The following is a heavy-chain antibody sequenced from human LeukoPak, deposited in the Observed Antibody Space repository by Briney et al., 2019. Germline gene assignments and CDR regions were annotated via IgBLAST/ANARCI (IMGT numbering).Heavy chain of an antibody. J-gene: IGHJ4*02. CDR2: ISAYNGNT. V-gene: IGHV1-18*01. CDR3: ARVRIAARRLIDY. Sequence: ASLTVSCTASGYTYTSYGISWVRQAPGQGLEWMGWISAYNGNTNYAQKLQGRVTMTTDTSTSTAYMELRSLRSDDTAVYYCARVRIAARRLIDYWGRGTLVTASS. CDR1: GYTYTSYG. D-gene: IGHD6-6*01.